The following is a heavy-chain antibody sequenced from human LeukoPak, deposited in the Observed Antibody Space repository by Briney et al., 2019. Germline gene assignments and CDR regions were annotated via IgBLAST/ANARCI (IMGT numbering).Heavy chain of an antibody. CDR1: GFTFSSYS. J-gene: IGHJ1*01. D-gene: IGHD3-22*01. CDR2: ISSSSSYI. Sequence: SGGSLRLSCAASGFTFSSYSMNWVRQAPGKGLEWVSSISSSSSYIYYADSVKGRFTISRDNAKNSLYLQMNSLRAEDTAVSYCARESVYYDSSGYYSTRIEYFQHWGQGTLVTVSS. CDR3: ARESVYYDSSGYYSTRIEYFQH. V-gene: IGHV3-21*01.